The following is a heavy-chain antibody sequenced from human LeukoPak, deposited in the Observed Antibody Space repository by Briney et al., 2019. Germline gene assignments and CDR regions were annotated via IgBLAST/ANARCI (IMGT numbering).Heavy chain of an antibody. Sequence: SETLSLTCTVSGGSISSSSYYWGWLRQPPGKGLEWLGSIYYSGSTYYNPSLKSRVTISVDTSKNQFSLKLSSVTAADTAVYYCARLRITMIVVVTYYVGRFDIGGQGTRVTVS. D-gene: IGHD3-22*01. V-gene: IGHV4-39*01. CDR1: GGSISSSSYY. J-gene: IGHJ3*02. CDR3: ARLRITMIVVVTYYVGRFDI. CDR2: IYYSGST.